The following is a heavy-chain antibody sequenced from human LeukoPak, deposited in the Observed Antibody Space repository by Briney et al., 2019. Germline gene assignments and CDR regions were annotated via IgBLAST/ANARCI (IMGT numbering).Heavy chain of an antibody. Sequence: PGGSLRLSCAASGFTFSSYAMSWVRQAPGKGLEWVSAISGSGGSTYYADSVKGRFTISRDNSKNTLYLQMNSLRAEDTAVYYCAKDSRRGTSSGGWRYFDYWGQGTLVTVSS. V-gene: IGHV3-23*01. CDR2: ISGSGGST. D-gene: IGHD6-19*01. CDR1: GFTFSSYA. CDR3: AKDSRRGTSSGGWRYFDY. J-gene: IGHJ4*02.